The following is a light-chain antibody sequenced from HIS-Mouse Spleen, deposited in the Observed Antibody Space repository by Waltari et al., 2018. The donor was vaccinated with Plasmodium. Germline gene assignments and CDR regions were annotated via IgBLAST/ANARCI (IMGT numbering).Light chain of an antibody. CDR1: SSDVGGYNY. CDR2: DVS. CDR3: CSYAGSYTYV. Sequence: QSALTQPRSVSGSPGQSVTISYTATSSDVGGYNYVYWYQHPPGKAPKLMIYDVSKRPSGVPDRFSGSKSGKTASLTISGLQAEDEADYYCCSYAGSYTYVFGTGTKVTVL. J-gene: IGLJ1*01. V-gene: IGLV2-11*01.